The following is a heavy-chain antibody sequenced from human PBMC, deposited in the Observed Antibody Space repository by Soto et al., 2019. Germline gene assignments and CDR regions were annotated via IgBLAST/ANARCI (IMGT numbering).Heavy chain of an antibody. V-gene: IGHV4-4*02. D-gene: IGHD6-13*01. CDR3: ARASTTWGQQLARNWFDP. CDR2: IYHSGST. J-gene: IGHJ5*02. Sequence: KSSETLSLTCAVSGGSISSSNWWSWVRQPPGKGLEWIGEIYHSGSTNYNPSLKSRVTISVDKSKNQFSLKLSSVTAADTAVYYCARASTTWGQQLARNWFDPWGQGTLVTVSS. CDR1: GGSISSSNW.